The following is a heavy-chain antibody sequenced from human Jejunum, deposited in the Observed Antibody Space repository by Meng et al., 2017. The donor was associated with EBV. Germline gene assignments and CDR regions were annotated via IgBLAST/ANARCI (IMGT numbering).Heavy chain of an antibody. J-gene: IGHJ5*01. CDR3: VKEMASVWWFDS. D-gene: IGHD5-24*01. V-gene: IGHV3-30*18. Sequence: IQLFASGGEMLRAGRTLSVTVSAYGFTISAYDMHWVRQAQGKGLEWVAITSSDGTTEYYGDSVKGRFIISRDNSKNTLYLQMDRLRSEDTAVYYCVKEMASVWWFDSWGQGTLVTVSS. CDR1: GFTISAYD. CDR2: TSSDGTTE.